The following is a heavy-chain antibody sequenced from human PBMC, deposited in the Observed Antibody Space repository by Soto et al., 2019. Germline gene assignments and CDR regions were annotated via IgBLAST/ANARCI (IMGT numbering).Heavy chain of an antibody. CDR2: IYPGDSDT. J-gene: IGHJ6*02. CDR3: ARHQHSSSWQRNYGMDV. V-gene: IGHV5-51*01. D-gene: IGHD6-13*01. Sequence: RGESLKISCKGSGYSFTSYWIGWVRQMPGKGLEWMGIIYPGDSDTRYSPSFQGQVTISADKSISTAYLQWSSLKASDTAMYYCARHQHSSSWQRNYGMDVWGQGTTVTVSS. CDR1: GYSFTSYW.